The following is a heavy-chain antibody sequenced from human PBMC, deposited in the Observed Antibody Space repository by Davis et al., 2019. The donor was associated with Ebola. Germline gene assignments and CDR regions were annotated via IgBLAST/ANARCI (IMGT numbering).Heavy chain of an antibody. D-gene: IGHD5-18*01. CDR3: ARWGAAPWLWGDY. Sequence: ASVKVSCKASAYTFSSHGISWVRQAPGQGLEWMGWFSAYNGNTNYAQKLQGRVTMNTDTSTSTAYMELRSLRSDDTAVYYCARWGAAPWLWGDYWGQGTLVTVSS. CDR2: FSAYNGNT. V-gene: IGHV1-18*04. J-gene: IGHJ4*02. CDR1: AYTFSSHG.